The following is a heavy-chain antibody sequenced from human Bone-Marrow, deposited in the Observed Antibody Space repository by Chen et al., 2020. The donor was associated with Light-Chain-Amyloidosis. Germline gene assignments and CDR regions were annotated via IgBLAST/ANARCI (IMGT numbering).Heavy chain of an antibody. J-gene: IGHJ3*02. CDR3: VRGPSDLKWGVVIRAEAFDI. CDR2: IFYGDIT. Sequence: QLQLQESGPGLVEPSETLSLTCTVSGAPISSSSYYWGWIRQSPGKGLEWIGGIFYGDITYYSPSLKSRVSVSADPSKNQVSLELTSLTAGDTAIYYCVRGPSDLKWGVVIRAEAFDIWGQGTTVTVSS. D-gene: IGHD3-3*01. CDR1: GAPISSSSYY. V-gene: IGHV4-39*07.